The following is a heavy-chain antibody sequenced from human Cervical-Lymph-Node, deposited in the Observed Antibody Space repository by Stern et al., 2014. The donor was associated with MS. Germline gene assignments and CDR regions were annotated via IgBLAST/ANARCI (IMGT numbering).Heavy chain of an antibody. CDR1: GFIFSSYA. J-gene: IGHJ4*02. Sequence: VQLVQSGGGVVQPGRSLRLSCAASGFIFSSYAMHWVRQAPGKGLDWVEFLSNEGSKQFYADTVKGRFTISRDNSNNTLYLQMNSLRPEDTAVYYCARDTCRGGGCYFRYWGQGILITVSS. V-gene: IGHV3-30*03. CDR2: LSNEGSKQ. CDR3: ARDTCRGGGCYFRY. D-gene: IGHD2-15*01.